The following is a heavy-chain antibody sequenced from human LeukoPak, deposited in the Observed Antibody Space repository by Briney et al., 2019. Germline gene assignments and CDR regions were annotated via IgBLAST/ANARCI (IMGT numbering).Heavy chain of an antibody. J-gene: IGHJ6*02. CDR3: ARGAYDSSGYAYYYYYGMDV. V-gene: IGHV4-39*07. Sequence: SETLSLTCTVSGGSISSSSYYWGWIRQPPGKGLEWIGSIYYSGSTYYNQSLKSRVTISVDTSKNQFSLKLSSVTAADTAVYYCARGAYDSSGYAYYYYYGMDVWGQGTTVTVSS. CDR1: GGSISSSSYY. CDR2: IYYSGST. D-gene: IGHD3-22*01.